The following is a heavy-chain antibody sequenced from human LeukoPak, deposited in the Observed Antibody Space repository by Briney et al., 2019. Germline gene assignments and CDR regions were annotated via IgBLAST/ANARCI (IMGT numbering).Heavy chain of an antibody. D-gene: IGHD3-3*01. CDR1: GFTFSSYW. CDR3: AREADPPYYDFWSGPDY. Sequence: WGSLRLSCAASGFTFSSYWMHWVRQAPGKGLVWVSRINTDGSSTSYADSVKGRFTISRDNAKNTLYLQMNSLRAEDTAVYYCAREADPPYYDFWSGPDYWGQGTLVTVSS. CDR2: INTDGSST. J-gene: IGHJ4*02. V-gene: IGHV3-74*01.